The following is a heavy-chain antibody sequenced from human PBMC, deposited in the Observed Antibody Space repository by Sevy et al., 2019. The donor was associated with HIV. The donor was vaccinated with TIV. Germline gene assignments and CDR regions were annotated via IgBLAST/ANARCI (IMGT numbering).Heavy chain of an antibody. J-gene: IGHJ4*02. Sequence: ASVKVSCKASGGTFSSYGISWVRQAPGQGLEWMGGIIPVLRTVNYAQKFQSRVTITADESTKTAYMELSSLRSEDTAVYYSARGGGNGWYYFDYWGQETLVTVSS. CDR2: IIPVLRTV. CDR3: ARGGGNGWYYFDY. V-gene: IGHV1-69*13. D-gene: IGHD6-19*01. CDR1: GGTFSSYG.